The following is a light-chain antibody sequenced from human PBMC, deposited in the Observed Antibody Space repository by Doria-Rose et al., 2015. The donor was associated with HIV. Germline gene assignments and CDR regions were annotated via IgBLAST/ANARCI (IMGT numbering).Light chain of an antibody. CDR1: QSFSSTY. Sequence: TQSPGTLSLSPGERDTLSCRASQSFSSTYLAWYQQKPGQAPSLLIYYGSTRDTGIPDRFSASGSGTDFTLTINRLEPEDFALYYCHQYGTSWTFGQGTKVEI. V-gene: IGKV3-20*01. CDR3: HQYGTSWT. CDR2: YGS. J-gene: IGKJ1*01.